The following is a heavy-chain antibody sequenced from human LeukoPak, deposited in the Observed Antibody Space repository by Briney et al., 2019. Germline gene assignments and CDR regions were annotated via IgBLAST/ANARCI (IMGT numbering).Heavy chain of an antibody. J-gene: IGHJ4*02. D-gene: IGHD2-15*01. CDR1: GYTFTSYY. Sequence: ASVKVSRKAPGYTFTSYYMHWVRHAPGQGLEWMGIINPSGGSTSYAQKFQGRVTMTRDTSTSTVYMELSSLRSEDTAVYYCARGSVVVVAPFDYWGQGTLVTVSS. V-gene: IGHV1-46*01. CDR2: INPSGGST. CDR3: ARGSVVVVAPFDY.